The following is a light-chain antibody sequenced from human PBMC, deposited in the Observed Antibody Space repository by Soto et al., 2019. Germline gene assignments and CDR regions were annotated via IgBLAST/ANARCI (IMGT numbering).Light chain of an antibody. V-gene: IGKV3-11*01. CDR3: QQRSNWPSLT. CDR1: QSVGRY. Sequence: EIVLIQSPATLSLSPGERATLSCRASQSVGRYLAWYQHKPGQDPRLLISDASNRATGIPARFSGSGSETDFTLTISSLEPEDSAVYYCQQRSNWPSLTFGGGTKVELK. CDR2: DAS. J-gene: IGKJ4*01.